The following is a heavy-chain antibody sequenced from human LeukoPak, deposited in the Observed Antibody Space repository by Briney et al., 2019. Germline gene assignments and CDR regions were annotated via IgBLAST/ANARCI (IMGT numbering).Heavy chain of an antibody. Sequence: SVKVSFKASGGTFSSYAISWVRQAPGQGLEWMGRIIPILGIANYAQKFQGRVTITADKSTSTAYMELRSLRSDDTAVYYCARALLWFGEPSHIDYWGQGTLVTASS. V-gene: IGHV1-69*04. CDR3: ARALLWFGEPSHIDY. D-gene: IGHD3-10*01. CDR2: IIPILGIA. J-gene: IGHJ4*02. CDR1: GGTFSSYA.